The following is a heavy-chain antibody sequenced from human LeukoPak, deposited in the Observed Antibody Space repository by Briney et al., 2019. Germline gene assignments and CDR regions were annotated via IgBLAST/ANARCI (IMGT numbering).Heavy chain of an antibody. CDR2: ISSSSSYT. CDR3: ARAMTAAAAPTDAFDI. D-gene: IGHD6-25*01. CDR1: GFTFSSYS. V-gene: IGHV3-21*01. Sequence: GGSLRLSCAASGFTFSSYSMNWVRQAPGKGLEWVSSISSSSSYTYYADSVKGRFTISRDNAKNSLYLQMNSLRAEDTAVYYCARAMTAAAAPTDAFDIWGQGTMVTVSS. J-gene: IGHJ3*02.